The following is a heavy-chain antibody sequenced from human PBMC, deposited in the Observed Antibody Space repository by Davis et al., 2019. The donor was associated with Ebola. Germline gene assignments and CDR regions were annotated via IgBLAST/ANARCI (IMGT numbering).Heavy chain of an antibody. Sequence: LSLTCAASGFTFSSYAMHWVRQAPGKGLEWVAVISYDGSNKYYADSVKGRFTISRDNSKNTLYLQMNSLRAEDTAVYYCARRTPPDYWGQGTLVTVSS. CDR2: ISYDGSNK. CDR3: ARRTPPDY. V-gene: IGHV3-30-3*01. J-gene: IGHJ4*02. CDR1: GFTFSSYA.